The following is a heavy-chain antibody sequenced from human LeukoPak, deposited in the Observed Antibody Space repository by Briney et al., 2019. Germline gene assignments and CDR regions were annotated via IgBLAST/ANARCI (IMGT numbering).Heavy chain of an antibody. D-gene: IGHD6-19*01. CDR1: GGSISSSSYY. V-gene: IGHV4-39*01. Sequence: SETLSLTCTASGGSISSSSYYWGWIRQPPGKGLEWIGSIYYSGSTYYNPSLKSRVTISVHTSKNQFSLKLSSVTAADTAVYYCASHKAVAGTFFDYWGQGTLVTVSS. CDR2: IYYSGST. J-gene: IGHJ4*02. CDR3: ASHKAVAGTFFDY.